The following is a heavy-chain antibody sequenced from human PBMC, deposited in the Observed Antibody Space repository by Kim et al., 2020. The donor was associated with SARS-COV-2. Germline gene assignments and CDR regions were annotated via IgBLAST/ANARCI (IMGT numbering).Heavy chain of an antibody. Sequence: SETLSLTCAVSGGSISSSNWWSWVRQPPGKGLEWIGEIYHSGSTNYNPSLKSRVTISVDKSKNQFSLKLSSVTAADTAVYYCAQLGPVGTIFGGDGMDVWGQGTTVTVSS. CDR2: IYHSGST. V-gene: IGHV4-4*02. CDR3: AQLGPVGTIFGGDGMDV. J-gene: IGHJ6*02. CDR1: GGSISSSNW. D-gene: IGHD3-3*01.